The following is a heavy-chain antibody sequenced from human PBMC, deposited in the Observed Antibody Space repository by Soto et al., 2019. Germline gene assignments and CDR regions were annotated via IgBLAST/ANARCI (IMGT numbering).Heavy chain of an antibody. D-gene: IGHD6-19*01. J-gene: IGHJ6*02. V-gene: IGHV3-15*01. CDR2: IKSKTDGGTT. CDR1: GFTFSNAW. CDR3: TTDYNSGWYYGMDV. Sequence: GGSLRLSCAASGFTFSNAWMSWVRQAPGKGLEWVGRIKSKTDGGTTDYAAPVKGRFTISRDDSKNTLYLQKNSLKTEDTAVYYCTTDYNSGWYYGMDVWGQGTTVTVSS.